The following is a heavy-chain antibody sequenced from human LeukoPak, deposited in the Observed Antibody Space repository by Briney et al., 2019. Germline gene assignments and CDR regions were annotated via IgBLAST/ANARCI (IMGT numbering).Heavy chain of an antibody. CDR3: AREPQRDSCGNNWFDP. J-gene: IGHJ5*02. V-gene: IGHV3-21*01. Sequence: KTGGSLRLSCAASGFTFSSYSMNWVRQAPGKGLEWVSSISSSSSYIYYADSVKGRFTISRDNAKNSLYLQMNSLRAEDTAVYYCAREPQRDSCGNNWFDPWGQGTLVTVSS. CDR1: GFTFSSYS. CDR2: ISSSSSYI. D-gene: IGHD5-18*01.